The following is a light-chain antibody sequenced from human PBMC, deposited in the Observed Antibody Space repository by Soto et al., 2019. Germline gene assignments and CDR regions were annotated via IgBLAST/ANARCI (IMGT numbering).Light chain of an antibody. V-gene: IGLV2-14*01. CDR1: SSDVGAYNY. CDR3: CSYTTSNTFV. Sequence: QSALTQPASVSGSLGQSLTISCSGTSSDVGAYNYVSWYQQYPGKAPKLMIYHVTDRPSGVSNRFSGSKSGNTESLTISGLQAEDEADYYCCSYTTSNTFVFGTGTKV. J-gene: IGLJ1*01. CDR2: HVT.